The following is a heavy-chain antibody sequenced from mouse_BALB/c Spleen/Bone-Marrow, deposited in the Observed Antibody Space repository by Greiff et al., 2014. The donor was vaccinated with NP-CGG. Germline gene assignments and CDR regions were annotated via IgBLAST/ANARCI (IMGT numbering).Heavy chain of an antibody. J-gene: IGHJ3*01. V-gene: IGHV14-3*02. CDR2: IGPANGNT. CDR1: GFNIKDTY. CDR3: ARWLPLAY. D-gene: IGHD2-2*01. Sequence: VQLKQSGAELVKPGASVKLSCTASGFNIKDTYMHWVKQRPEQGLEWIGRIGPANGNTKYDPKFQGKATITADTSSNTAYLQLSSLTSEDTAVYYCARWLPLAYWGQGTLVTVSA.